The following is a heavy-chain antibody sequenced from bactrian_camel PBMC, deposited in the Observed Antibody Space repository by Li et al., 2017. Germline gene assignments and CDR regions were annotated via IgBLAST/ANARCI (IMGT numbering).Heavy chain of an antibody. CDR2: IVEDGTT. CDR3: AADEADRCLSGLLSRY. Sequence: HVQLVESGGGSVQPGGSLNLAYTASVSTRSSKCLGWFRQAPGKEREGIATIVEDGTTKYADSVKGRFTVSRGVAKDTLYLQMNNLRPEDTALYYCAADEADRCLSGLLSRYWGQGTQVTVS. D-gene: IGHD1*01. V-gene: IGHV3S53*01. CDR1: VSTRSSKC. J-gene: IGHJ4*01.